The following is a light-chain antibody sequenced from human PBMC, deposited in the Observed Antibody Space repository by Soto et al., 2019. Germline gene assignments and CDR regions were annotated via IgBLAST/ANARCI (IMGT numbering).Light chain of an antibody. CDR3: QQYGYPQLT. CDR1: QSISSNY. CDR2: GAS. V-gene: IGKV3-20*01. Sequence: EIVLTQSPGTLSLSPGETVTLSCRASQSISSNYVAWFQHKPGQAPRLLIYGASSRAPGIPERFSGSGSGTDFSLTINRLEPEDSAEFYCQQYGYPQLTFGGGTKVEIK. J-gene: IGKJ4*01.